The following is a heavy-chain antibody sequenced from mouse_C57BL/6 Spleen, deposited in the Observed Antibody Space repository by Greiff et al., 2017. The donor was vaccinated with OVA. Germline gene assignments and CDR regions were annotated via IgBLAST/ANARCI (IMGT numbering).Heavy chain of an antibody. CDR1: GFTFTDYY. CDR3: ARFYYSKEGYAMDY. D-gene: IGHD2-5*01. CDR2: IRNKANGYTT. Sequence: EVQLVESGGGLVQPGGSLSLSCAASGFTFTDYYMSWVRQPPGKALEWLGFIRNKANGYTTEYSASVKGRFTISRDNSQSILYLQMNALRAEDSATYYCARFYYSKEGYAMDYWGQGTSVTVSS. V-gene: IGHV7-3*01. J-gene: IGHJ4*01.